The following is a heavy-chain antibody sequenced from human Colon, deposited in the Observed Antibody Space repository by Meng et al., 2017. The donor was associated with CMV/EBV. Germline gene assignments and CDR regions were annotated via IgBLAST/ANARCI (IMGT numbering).Heavy chain of an antibody. V-gene: IGHV1-18*01. D-gene: IGHD5-12*01. CDR3: ARDGYSHSWSSEVYSDS. CDR1: GYNFVNYG. J-gene: IGHJ4*02. Sequence: ASVKVSCKASGYNFVNYGITWVRQAPGQGLEWMGWISPYHAKTNYVQRVQDRITMTTDTSTNTAYMELKSLRSDDTAVYYCARDGYSHSWSSEVYSDSWGQGTLVTVSS. CDR2: ISPYHAKT.